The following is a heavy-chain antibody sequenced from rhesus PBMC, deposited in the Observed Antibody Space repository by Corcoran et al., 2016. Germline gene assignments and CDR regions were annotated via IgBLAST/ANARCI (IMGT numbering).Heavy chain of an antibody. V-gene: IGHV4-165*02. CDR2: IGGSNGSP. Sequence: QVQLQESGPGQVKPSETLSLTCSVSGGSISGHYCTWIRQPPGKGLEWIGYIGGSNGSPYSTPSLKTRVPISTDTSKNLFSRTLTSVTAADTAVYYGARLPGYYPNFDYWGQGVLVTVSS. CDR3: ARLPGYYPNFDY. CDR1: GGSISGHY. D-gene: IGHD3-3*01. J-gene: IGHJ4*01.